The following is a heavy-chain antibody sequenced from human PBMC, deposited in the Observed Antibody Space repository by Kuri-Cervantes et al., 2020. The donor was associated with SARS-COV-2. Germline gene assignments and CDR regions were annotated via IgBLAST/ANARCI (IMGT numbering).Heavy chain of an antibody. CDR2: ISKNSDTI. V-gene: IGHV3-48*01. CDR1: GFIFSGYS. J-gene: IGHJ4*02. CDR3: ASGPGILWFGDDY. D-gene: IGHD3-10*01. Sequence: GGSLRLSCAASGFIFSGYSMNWVRQAPGKGLEWLSYISKNSDTISYADSVKGRFTISRDNSKNTLYLQMNSLKAEDTAVYYCASGPGILWFGDDYWGQGTLVTVSS.